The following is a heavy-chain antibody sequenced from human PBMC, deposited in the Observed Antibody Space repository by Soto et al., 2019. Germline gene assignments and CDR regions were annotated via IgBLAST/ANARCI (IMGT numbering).Heavy chain of an antibody. D-gene: IGHD3-16*01. Sequence: GGSLRLSCAASGFTFNTYAMSWVRQAPGQGLEWVSAISGSGFSTYYADSVKGRFSISSDSSKNTLFLQMSSLRADDTAVYFCATFTFGRPFDTWGQGTMVTVSS. CDR3: ATFTFGRPFDT. V-gene: IGHV3-23*01. CDR2: ISGSGFST. CDR1: GFTFNTYA. J-gene: IGHJ3*02.